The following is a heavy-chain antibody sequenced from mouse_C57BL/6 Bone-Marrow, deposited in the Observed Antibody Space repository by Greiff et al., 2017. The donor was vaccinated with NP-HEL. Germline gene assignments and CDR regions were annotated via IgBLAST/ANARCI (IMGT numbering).Heavy chain of an antibody. D-gene: IGHD1-1*01. CDR3: ARSSPYYGSSYHYAMDY. V-gene: IGHV1-72*01. CDR1: GYTFTSYW. J-gene: IGHJ4*01. CDR2: IDLNSGGT. Sequence: QVHVKQSGAELVKPGASVKLSCKASGYTFTSYWMHWVKQRPGRGLEWIGRIDLNSGGTKYNEKFKSKATLTVDKPSSTAYMQLSSLTSEDSAVYYCARSSPYYGSSYHYAMDYWGQGTSVTVSS.